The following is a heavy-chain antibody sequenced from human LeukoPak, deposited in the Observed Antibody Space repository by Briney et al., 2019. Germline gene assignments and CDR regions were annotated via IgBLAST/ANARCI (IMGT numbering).Heavy chain of an antibody. J-gene: IGHJ4*02. CDR2: MYNSGST. V-gene: IGHV4-59*08. CDR3: ARHGGSYSYDY. D-gene: IGHD1-26*01. Sequence: SETLSLTCSVSGGSISSYYWSWIRQSPGKGLEWIGYMYNSGSTNYNPSLKSRVTISVDMSKNQFSPKLSAVTAADTAVYYCARHGGSYSYDYWGQGTLVTVTS. CDR1: GGSISSYY.